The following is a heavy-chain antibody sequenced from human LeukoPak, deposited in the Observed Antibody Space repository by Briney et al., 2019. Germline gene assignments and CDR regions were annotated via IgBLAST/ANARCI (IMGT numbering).Heavy chain of an antibody. J-gene: IGHJ5*02. D-gene: IGHD3-10*01. Sequence: SQTLSLTCAISGDSLSSNGAGWNWIRQSPSRGLEWLGRTYYRSRWYTDYAIFVESRITISRDTSQNQFSLQLKSVTPDDTAVYFCVRDLGPGRAFWFDPWGQGTLVTVSS. CDR3: VRDLGPGRAFWFDP. V-gene: IGHV6-1*01. CDR2: TYYRSRWYT. CDR1: GDSLSSNGAG.